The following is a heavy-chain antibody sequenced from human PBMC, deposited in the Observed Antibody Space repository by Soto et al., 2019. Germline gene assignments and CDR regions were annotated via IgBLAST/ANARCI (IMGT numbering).Heavy chain of an antibody. CDR1: GFTFNSYS. CDR2: ISSFSNYM. CDR3: AEAGRYSRTTPDPAAYQMDV. J-gene: IGHJ6*02. Sequence: EVQLVESGGGLVKPGGSLRLSCAVSGFTFNSYSMNWVRQAPGKGLEWVSSISSFSNYMYYTDSVKGRFTISRDNARNSVNLEMHSLRAEDTAVYYCAEAGRYSRTTPDPAAYQMDVWGQGTTATVSS. D-gene: IGHD6-13*01. V-gene: IGHV3-21*01.